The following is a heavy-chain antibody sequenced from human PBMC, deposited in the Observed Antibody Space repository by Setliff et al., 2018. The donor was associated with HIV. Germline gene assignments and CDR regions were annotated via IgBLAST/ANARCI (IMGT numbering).Heavy chain of an antibody. CDR2: IYSTGRT. J-gene: IGHJ1*01. CDR1: GGLISSSGSY. CDR3: ATPGYDDDVFGYFRF. D-gene: IGHD5-12*01. Sequence: SETLSLTCTVSGGLISSSGSYWGWIRQPPGKGLEWIGNIYSTGRTYYKLSLESRVTISIDTSKNQLSPNVNSVTAADTATYYCATPGYDDDVFGYFRFWGRGTLVTVSS. V-gene: IGHV4-39*01.